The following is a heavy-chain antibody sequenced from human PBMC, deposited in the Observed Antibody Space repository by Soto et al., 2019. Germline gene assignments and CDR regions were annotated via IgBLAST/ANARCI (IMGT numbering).Heavy chain of an antibody. CDR1: GFTFSSYG. D-gene: IGHD2-15*01. CDR2: IWYDGGNK. Sequence: QVQLVESGGGVVQPGRSLRLSCAASGFTFSSYGMLWVRQAPGKGLEWVAVIWYDGGNKYYADSVKGRFTISRDNSKNTLYLQMNSLRAEDTAVYYCARSYCSGGSCPVDYWGQGTLVTVSS. V-gene: IGHV3-33*01. J-gene: IGHJ4*02. CDR3: ARSYCSGGSCPVDY.